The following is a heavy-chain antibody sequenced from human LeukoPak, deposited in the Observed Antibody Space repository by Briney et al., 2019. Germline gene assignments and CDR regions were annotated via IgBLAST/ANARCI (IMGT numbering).Heavy chain of an antibody. J-gene: IGHJ4*02. Sequence: SETLSLTCTVSGDSISRYYWSWIRQPPGKGLEWIGYISYSGRTNYNPSLESRVTMSVDTSKNQFSLKLSSVTVSDTAVYYCARAGAGNEYVGLFDYWGQGTLVTVSS. CDR3: ARAGAGNEYVGLFDY. CDR2: ISYSGRT. CDR1: GDSISRYY. D-gene: IGHD3-16*01. V-gene: IGHV4-59*12.